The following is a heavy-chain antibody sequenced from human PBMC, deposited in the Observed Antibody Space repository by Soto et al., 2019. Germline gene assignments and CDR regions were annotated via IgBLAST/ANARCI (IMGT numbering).Heavy chain of an antibody. D-gene: IGHD1-26*01. J-gene: IGHJ4*02. V-gene: IGHV2-5*02. Sequence: QITLKESGPTLVKPTQTLTLTCTFSGFSLSTSGVGVGWIRQPPGKALEWLALIYWDDDKRYSPSLKSRLTITKDTSKNQVVLTMTNMDPVDTVTYYCARVMLVVGSFDYWGQGTLVTVSS. CDR2: IYWDDDK. CDR1: GFSLSTSGVG. CDR3: ARVMLVVGSFDY.